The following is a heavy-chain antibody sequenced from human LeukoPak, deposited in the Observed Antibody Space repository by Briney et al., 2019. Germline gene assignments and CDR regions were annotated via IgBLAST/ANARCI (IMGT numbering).Heavy chain of an antibody. CDR3: AKDQIQLWSFDY. Sequence: PGGSLRLSCAASGFTFDDYAMHWVRQAPGKGLGWVSLISGDGVSTYYADSVKGRFTISRDNSKNSLYLQMNSLRTEDTALYYCAKDQIQLWSFDYWGQGTLVTVSS. V-gene: IGHV3-43*02. J-gene: IGHJ4*02. CDR2: ISGDGVST. D-gene: IGHD5-18*01. CDR1: GFTFDDYA.